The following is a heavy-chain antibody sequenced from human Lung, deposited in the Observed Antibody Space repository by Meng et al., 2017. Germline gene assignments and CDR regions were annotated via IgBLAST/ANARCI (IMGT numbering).Heavy chain of an antibody. CDR3: ARGPTTMAHDFDY. V-gene: IGHV4-34*01. J-gene: IGHJ4*02. CDR1: GGSFSDYY. CDR2: INHSGST. Sequence: QWQLQRWGAGLLKPSETLPVTCVVSGGSFSDYYWSWIRQPPGKGLEWIGEINHSGSTNYNPSLESRATISVDTSQNNLSLKLSSVTAADSAVYYCARGPTTMAHDFDYWGQGTLVTVSS. D-gene: IGHD4-11*01.